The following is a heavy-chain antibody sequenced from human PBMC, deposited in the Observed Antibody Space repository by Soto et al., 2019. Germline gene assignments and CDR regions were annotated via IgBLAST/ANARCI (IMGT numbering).Heavy chain of an antibody. D-gene: IGHD2-8*01. CDR1: GFTFSSYE. J-gene: IGHJ6*02. V-gene: IGHV3-48*03. CDR3: ARVQTLYCTNGVCYTAGRVYGMDV. Sequence: EVQLVESGGGLVQPGGSLRLSCAASGFTFSSYEMNWVRQAPGKGLEWVSYISSSGSTIYYADSVKGRFTISRDNAKNSLYLQMNSLRAEDTAVYYCARVQTLYCTNGVCYTAGRVYGMDVWGQGTTVTVSS. CDR2: ISSSGSTI.